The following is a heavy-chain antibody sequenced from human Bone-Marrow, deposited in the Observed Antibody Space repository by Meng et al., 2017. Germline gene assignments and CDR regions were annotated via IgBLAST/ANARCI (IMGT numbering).Heavy chain of an antibody. V-gene: IGHV5-51*01. D-gene: IGHD4-17*01. CDR1: GYRFTSYW. CDR2: IFPGDSDT. CDR3: ARHGPLYGRTHIDY. Sequence: GESLKISCQGSGYRFTSYWIGWVRQKPGKGLEWMGIIFPGDSDTRYSPSFKGQVTISADKSVNTAHLQWSSLKAADTAMYYWARHGPLYGRTHIDYWGQGTLVTVSS. J-gene: IGHJ4*02.